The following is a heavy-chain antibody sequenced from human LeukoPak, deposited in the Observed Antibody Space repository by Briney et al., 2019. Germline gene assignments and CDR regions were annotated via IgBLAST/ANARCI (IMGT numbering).Heavy chain of an antibody. D-gene: IGHD3-10*01. Sequence: PGGSLRLSCAASGFTFSSYAMHWVRQAPGKGLEWVSVIYSGGSTYYADSVKGRFTISRDNSKNTLYLQMNSLRAEDTAVYYCARDPGVSDYWGQGTLVTVSS. J-gene: IGHJ4*02. V-gene: IGHV3-53*01. CDR3: ARDPGVSDY. CDR2: IYSGGST. CDR1: GFTFSSYA.